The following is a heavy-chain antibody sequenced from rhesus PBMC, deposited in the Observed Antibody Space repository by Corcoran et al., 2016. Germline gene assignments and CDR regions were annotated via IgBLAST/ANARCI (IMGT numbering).Heavy chain of an antibody. J-gene: IGHJ4*01. CDR3: TRRGGNYPFYFDY. CDR2: ISSSSGSA. CDR1: GYSISRGYF. V-gene: IGHV4-99*01. Sequence: QVQLQESGPGLVKPSETLSLSCAVSGYSISRGYFWGWIRQPPGKGLDYFGYISSSSGSAYYNPSLKSRVTISKDTSKDQFSLKLSTVTAADTAVYYCTRRGGNYPFYFDYWGQGVLVTVSS. D-gene: IGHD1-44*01.